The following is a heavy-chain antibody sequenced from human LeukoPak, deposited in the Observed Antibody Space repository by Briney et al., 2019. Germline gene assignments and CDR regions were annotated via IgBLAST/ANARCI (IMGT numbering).Heavy chain of an antibody. J-gene: IGHJ4*02. Sequence: NAGGSLRLSCAASGFIFSNYIMNWVRQAPEKGLELVSSISTGSRHIYYAASVKGRFTISRDDAKNSLYLQMNSLRAEDTAVYYCARDLSGDGYNKFDYWGQGTLVTVSP. CDR1: GFIFSNYI. V-gene: IGHV3-21*01. D-gene: IGHD5-24*01. CDR2: ISTGSRHI. CDR3: ARDLSGDGYNKFDY.